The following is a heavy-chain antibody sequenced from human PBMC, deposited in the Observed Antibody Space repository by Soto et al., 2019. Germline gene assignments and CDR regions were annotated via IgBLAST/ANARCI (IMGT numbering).Heavy chain of an antibody. CDR2: ISHDGSND. CDR1: GSNFSSYA. D-gene: IGHD6-19*01. CDR3: AKDSVPGSSGWFDGFEI. V-gene: IGHV3-30-3*01. Sequence: GSSRLLSWASYGSNFSSYAMHCVRQAPGTGLEWVAVISHDGSNDYYADSVKGRFTISRDNAKNSLYLQMNSMRAEDTALYYCAKDSVPGSSGWFDGFEIWGPGRMVT. J-gene: IGHJ3*02.